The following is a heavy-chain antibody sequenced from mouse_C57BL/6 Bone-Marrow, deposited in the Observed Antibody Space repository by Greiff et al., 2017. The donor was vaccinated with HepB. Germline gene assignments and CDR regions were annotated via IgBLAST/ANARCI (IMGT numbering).Heavy chain of an antibody. CDR2: IYPGSGST. CDR1: GYTFTSYW. Sequence: VQLQQSGAELVKPGASVKMSCKASGYTFTSYWITWVKQRPGQGLEWIGDIYPGSGSTNYNEKFKSKATLTVDKSSSTAYMQLSSLTAEDSAVYYCARNDYGSSPFAYWGQGTLVTVSA. CDR3: ARNDYGSSPFAY. D-gene: IGHD1-1*01. J-gene: IGHJ3*01. V-gene: IGHV1-55*01.